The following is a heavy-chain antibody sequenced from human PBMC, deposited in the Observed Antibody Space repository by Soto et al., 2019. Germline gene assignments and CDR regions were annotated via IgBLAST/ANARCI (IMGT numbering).Heavy chain of an antibody. J-gene: IGHJ4*02. Sequence: EVQLLESGGALVQPGGSLRLSCAASGFTFSSYAMTWVRQAPGKGLEWVSTISGGGSSTYYADSVKGRCTISRDNSKNTLYLQMNSLRAEDTAVYCCAQGWKTGGFDYWGQGILVTVSS. CDR2: ISGGGSST. CDR1: GFTFSSYA. CDR3: AQGWKTGGFDY. D-gene: IGHD1-1*01. V-gene: IGHV3-23*01.